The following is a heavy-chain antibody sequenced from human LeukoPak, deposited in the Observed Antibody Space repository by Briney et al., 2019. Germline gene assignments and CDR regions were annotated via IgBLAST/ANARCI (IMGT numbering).Heavy chain of an antibody. CDR2: IYASGST. D-gene: IGHD3-22*01. J-gene: IGHJ4*02. CDR3: ARDESSYDSSGYYYSDY. CDR1: GGSISSYY. Sequence: SETLSLTCTVSGGSISSYYWSWIRQPAGKGLEWIGRIYASGSTNYNPSLKSRVTMSVDKSKNHFSLKLSSVTDAATAVYYCARDESSYDSSGYYYSDYWGQGTLVTVSS. V-gene: IGHV4-4*07.